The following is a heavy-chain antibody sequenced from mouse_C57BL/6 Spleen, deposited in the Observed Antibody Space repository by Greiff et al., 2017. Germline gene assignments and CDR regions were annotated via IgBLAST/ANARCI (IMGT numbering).Heavy chain of an antibody. V-gene: IGHV10-1*01. CDR3: VRHSYYFDY. CDR2: IRSKSNNYAT. CDR1: GFSFNTYA. J-gene: IGHJ2*01. Sequence: EVMLVESGGGLVQPKGSLKLSCAASGFSFNTYAMNWVRQAPGKGLEWVARIRSKSNNYATYYADSVKDRFTISRDDSESMLYLQMNNLKTEDTSMYSCVRHSYYFDYWGQGTTLTVSS.